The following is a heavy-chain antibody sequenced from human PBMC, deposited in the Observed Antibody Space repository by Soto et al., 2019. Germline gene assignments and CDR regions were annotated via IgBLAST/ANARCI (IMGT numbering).Heavy chain of an antibody. CDR3: ASPKATGTTTFFDY. CDR1: GGTFCSYA. CDR2: IIPIFGTA. J-gene: IGHJ4*02. D-gene: IGHD1-7*01. Sequence: SVKVSCKASGGTFCSYAISWVRQAPGQGLEWMGGIIPIFGTANYVQKFQGRVTIPADESTSTAYMELSSLRSEDRAVYYCASPKATGTTTFFDYWGQGTLVTVSS. V-gene: IGHV1-69*13.